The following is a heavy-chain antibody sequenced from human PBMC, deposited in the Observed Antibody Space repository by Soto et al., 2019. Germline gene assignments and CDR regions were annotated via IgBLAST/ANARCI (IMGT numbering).Heavy chain of an antibody. D-gene: IGHD6-13*01. Sequence: ASVKVSCKASGYTFINFDISWVRQATGQGLEWMGWMNPGSGKTGYANKFQGRVTMTRDASTGTAHLELSSLTSEDTAVYYCARMASAGTLNWFDPWGQRTLVTVSS. J-gene: IGHJ5*02. CDR2: MNPGSGKT. V-gene: IGHV1-8*02. CDR3: ARMASAGTLNWFDP. CDR1: GYTFINFD.